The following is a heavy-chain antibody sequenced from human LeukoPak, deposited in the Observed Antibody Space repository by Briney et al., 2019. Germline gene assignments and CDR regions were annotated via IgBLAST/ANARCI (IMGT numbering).Heavy chain of an antibody. CDR1: GFTISRYW. CDR3: AKDGGGGYSSSWYALSGWFDP. J-gene: IGHJ5*02. V-gene: IGHV3-9*01. Sequence: GGSLRLSCTASGFTISRYWMHWVRQAPGKGLEWVSGISWNSGSIGYADSVKGRFTISRDNAKNSLYLQMNSLRAEDTALYYCAKDGGGGYSSSWYALSGWFDPWGQGTLVTVSS. D-gene: IGHD6-13*01. CDR2: ISWNSGSI.